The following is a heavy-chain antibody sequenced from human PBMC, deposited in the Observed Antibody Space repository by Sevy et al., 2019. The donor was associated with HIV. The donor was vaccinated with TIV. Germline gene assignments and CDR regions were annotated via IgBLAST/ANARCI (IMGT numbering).Heavy chain of an antibody. CDR3: ARVPPGGAVAVTWYYYYYMDV. J-gene: IGHJ6*03. Sequence: ASVKVSCKASGYTFTSYGISWVRQAPGQGLEWMGWISAYNGNTNYAQKLQGRVTMTTDTSTSTAYMELRSLRSDDTAVYYCARVPPGGAVAVTWYYYYYMDVWGKGTTVTVSS. D-gene: IGHD6-19*01. CDR1: GYTFTSYG. CDR2: ISAYNGNT. V-gene: IGHV1-18*01.